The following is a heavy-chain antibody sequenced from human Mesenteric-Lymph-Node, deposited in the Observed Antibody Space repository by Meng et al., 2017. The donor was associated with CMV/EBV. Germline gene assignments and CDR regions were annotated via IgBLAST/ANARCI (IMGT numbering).Heavy chain of an antibody. Sequence: GGSLRLSCAASGFTFSSYDMHWVRQATGKGLEWVSAIGTAGDTYYPGSVKGRFTISRENAKNSLYLQMNSLRDGDTAVYYCAKAAGYELSITIGLDYWGQGTLVTVSS. V-gene: IGHV3-13*01. J-gene: IGHJ4*02. CDR3: AKAAGYELSITIGLDY. CDR1: GFTFSSYD. D-gene: IGHD3-3*01. CDR2: IGTAGDT.